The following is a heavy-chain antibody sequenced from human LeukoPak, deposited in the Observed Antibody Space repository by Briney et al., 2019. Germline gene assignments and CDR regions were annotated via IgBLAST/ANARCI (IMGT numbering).Heavy chain of an antibody. D-gene: IGHD6-13*01. CDR1: GYSFSNYA. Sequence: PGGALRLSCVSSGYSFSNYAVHCVPHAPGKGGEWVADIWKQGSKTLYADSAKGGYTVSRDTSKNTVHSDESRVRAEHTAVYYCARGTIVAAGYYYFDYWGQRTQVTVSS. CDR3: ARGTIVAAGYYYFDY. CDR2: IWKQGSKT. V-gene: IGHV3-33*04. J-gene: IGHJ4*02.